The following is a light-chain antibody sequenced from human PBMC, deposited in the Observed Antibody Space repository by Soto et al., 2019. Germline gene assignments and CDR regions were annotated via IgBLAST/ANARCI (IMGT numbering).Light chain of an antibody. CDR1: SSDVGGYNY. CDR3: SSYTTSSTLEV. CDR2: GVS. J-gene: IGLJ1*01. Sequence: QSALTQPASVSGSPGQSITIACTGTSSDVGGYNYVSWYQQHPGKAPKLLIYGVSDRPSGVSNRFSGSKSGNTASLTISGLQAGDEADYYCSSYTTSSTLEVFGTGTKVTVL. V-gene: IGLV2-14*01.